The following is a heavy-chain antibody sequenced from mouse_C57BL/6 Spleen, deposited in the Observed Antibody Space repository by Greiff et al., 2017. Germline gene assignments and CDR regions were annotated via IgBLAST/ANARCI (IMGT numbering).Heavy chain of an antibody. CDR1: GYTFTDYY. CDR2: INPNNGGT. CDR3: ERHGAYWYFDV. J-gene: IGHJ1*03. Sequence: EVQLQQSGPELVKPGASVKISCKASGYTFTDYYMNWVKQSPGKSLEWTGDINPNNGGTSYNQKFKGKATLTVDKSSSTAYMELRSLISEDSAVCYCERHGAYWYFDVWGTGTTVTVSS. V-gene: IGHV1-26*01.